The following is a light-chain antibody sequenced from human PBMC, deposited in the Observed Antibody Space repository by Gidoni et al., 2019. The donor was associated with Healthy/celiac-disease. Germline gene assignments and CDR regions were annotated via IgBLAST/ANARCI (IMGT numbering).Light chain of an antibody. J-gene: IGKJ1*01. CDR2: KAS. V-gene: IGKV1-5*03. Sequence: DIQMTQSPSTLSASVGDRVTITCRASQSISSWVACYQQKPGNAPKLLIYKASSLESGVPSRFSGSGSGTEFTLTISSLQPYDFATYYCQQYNSWTFGQGTKVEIK. CDR1: QSISSW. CDR3: QQYNSWT.